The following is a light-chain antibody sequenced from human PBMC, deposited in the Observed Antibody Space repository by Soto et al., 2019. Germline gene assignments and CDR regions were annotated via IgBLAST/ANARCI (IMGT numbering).Light chain of an antibody. Sequence: EIQMTQSPSTLSASVGDRVTITCRPSQSISSWLAWYQQKPGKAPKLMXYDASSLESGAPSRFSGSGSGTELTLTISSLQTDDFANYYCQQYNSYSPTTFGQGTKVDI. CDR3: QQYNSYSPTT. J-gene: IGKJ1*01. CDR2: DAS. CDR1: QSISSW. V-gene: IGKV1-5*01.